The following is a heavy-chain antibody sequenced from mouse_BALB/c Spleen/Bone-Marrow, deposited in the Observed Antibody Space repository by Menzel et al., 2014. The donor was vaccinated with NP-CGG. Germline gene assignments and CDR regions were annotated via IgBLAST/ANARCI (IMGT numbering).Heavy chain of an antibody. D-gene: IGHD1-1*01. Sequence: VKVEESGPGLVAPSQSLSITCTVSEFSLTSYGVHWVRQPPGKGLEWLGVIWAGGSTNYNSALMSRLSISKDNSKSXVFLKMNSLQTDDTAMYYCARGGSSRAWFAYWGQGTLVTVSA. V-gene: IGHV2-9*02. J-gene: IGHJ3*01. CDR2: IWAGGST. CDR3: ARGGSSRAWFAY. CDR1: EFSLTSYG.